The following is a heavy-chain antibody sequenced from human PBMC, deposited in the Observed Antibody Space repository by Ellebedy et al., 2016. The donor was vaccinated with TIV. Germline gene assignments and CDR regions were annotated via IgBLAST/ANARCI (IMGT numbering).Heavy chain of an antibody. V-gene: IGHV3-21*01. J-gene: IGHJ4*02. D-gene: IGHD6-19*01. CDR1: GFTFSSYS. CDR3: ARVAGDSSGWYAHFDY. Sequence: GGSLRLXCAASGFTFSSYSMNWVRQAPGKGLEWVSSISSSSSYIYYADSVKGRFTISRDNAKNSLYLQMNSLRAEDTAVYYCARVAGDSSGWYAHFDYWGQGTLVTVSS. CDR2: ISSSSSYI.